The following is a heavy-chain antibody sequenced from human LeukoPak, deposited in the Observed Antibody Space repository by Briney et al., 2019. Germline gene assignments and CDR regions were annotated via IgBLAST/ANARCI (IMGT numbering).Heavy chain of an antibody. Sequence: GGSLRLSCAASGFTFSSYAMHWVRQAPGKGLEWVAVISYDGSNKYYADSVKGRFTISRDNSKNTLYLQMNSLRAEDTAVYYCARDRNAWELLPNYSDYWGQGTLVTVSS. CDR2: ISYDGSNK. CDR1: GFTFSSYA. D-gene: IGHD1-26*01. CDR3: ARDRNAWELLPNYSDY. J-gene: IGHJ4*02. V-gene: IGHV3-30-3*01.